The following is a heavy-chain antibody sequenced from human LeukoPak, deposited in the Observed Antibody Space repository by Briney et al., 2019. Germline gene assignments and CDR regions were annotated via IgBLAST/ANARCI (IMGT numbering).Heavy chain of an antibody. Sequence: GVTLRLSCVASGFTLRTYGMHWLRQAPGTGLEGVAFIRRDESDKYYTDYEKGRFTISRDNSKNTMYLQMNNLSPEDTPVYYCTREGDFDYWGQGILVTVSS. J-gene: IGHJ4*02. CDR3: TREGDFDY. V-gene: IGHV3-30*02. D-gene: IGHD1-26*01. CDR1: GFTLRTYG. CDR2: IRRDESDK.